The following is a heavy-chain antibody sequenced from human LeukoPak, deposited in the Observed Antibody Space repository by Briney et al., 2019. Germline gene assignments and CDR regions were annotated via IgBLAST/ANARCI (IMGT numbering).Heavy chain of an antibody. CDR3: ARVIRIAAAAKRAFDI. D-gene: IGHD6-13*01. CDR1: GGTNVA. Sequence: GSSVKVSCKASGGTNVAISWVRQAPGHELEWMGGIITHFGTPDYSQKFQGRVTITADESTGTAYMELSSLRSEDTAVYYCARVIRIAAAAKRAFDIWGQGTMVTVSS. J-gene: IGHJ3*02. V-gene: IGHV1-69*01. CDR2: IITHFGTP.